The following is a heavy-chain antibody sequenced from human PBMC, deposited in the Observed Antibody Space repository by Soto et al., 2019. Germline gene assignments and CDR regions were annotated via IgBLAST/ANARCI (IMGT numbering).Heavy chain of an antibody. Sequence: GRSLRLSCAASEFTFSNYAMSWVRQAPGKGLEWVSAISYGGGTTYYADSVKGRFTISRDNSKNTLYLQMNSLRAEDTAVYYCAKNPGYYYDSTGYHFDYWGQGTLVTSPQ. CDR2: ISYGGGTT. V-gene: IGHV3-23*01. CDR3: AKNPGYYYDSTGYHFDY. J-gene: IGHJ4*02. CDR1: EFTFSNYA. D-gene: IGHD3-22*01.